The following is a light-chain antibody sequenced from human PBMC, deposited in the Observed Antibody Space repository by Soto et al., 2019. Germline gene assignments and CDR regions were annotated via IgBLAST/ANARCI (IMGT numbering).Light chain of an antibody. CDR1: GSDVGGYDY. Sequence: QSALTQPASVAGSPGQSITISCTGTGSDVGGYDYVSWYQQHPGKAPKLLIYEVSNRPSGISNRFSASKSGITASLTISGLQSEDEADYFCSSYTGTSTLVFGTGTKGTVL. CDR3: SSYTGTSTLV. J-gene: IGLJ1*01. CDR2: EVS. V-gene: IGLV2-14*01.